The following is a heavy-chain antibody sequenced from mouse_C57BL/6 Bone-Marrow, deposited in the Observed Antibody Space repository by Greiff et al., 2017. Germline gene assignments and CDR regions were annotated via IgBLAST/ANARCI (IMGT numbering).Heavy chain of an antibody. Sequence: VKLMESGPGLVAPSQSLSITCTVSGFSLTSYAISWVRQPPGKGLEWLGVIWTGGGTNYNSALKSRLSISKDNSKSQVFLKMNSLQTDDTARYYCARNRDYYGSSYVFAYWGQGALVTVSA. V-gene: IGHV2-9-1*01. CDR2: IWTGGGT. D-gene: IGHD1-1*01. CDR1: GFSLTSYA. CDR3: ARNRDYYGSSYVFAY. J-gene: IGHJ3*01.